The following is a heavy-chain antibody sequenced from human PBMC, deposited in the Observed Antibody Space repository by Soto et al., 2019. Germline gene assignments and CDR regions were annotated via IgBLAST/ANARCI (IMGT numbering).Heavy chain of an antibody. CDR3: ARHEGPHRAFGMDV. Sequence: PSETLSLTCTVSGGSISSSNFYWGWIRQPPGKGLEWIGAMYYSGSTYYNPSLKSRVTISIDAPKNRYSLNVTSVTAADTAVYYCARHEGPHRAFGMDVWGQGTRVTVSS. V-gene: IGHV4-39*01. CDR1: GGSISSSNFY. J-gene: IGHJ6*02. CDR2: MYYSGST.